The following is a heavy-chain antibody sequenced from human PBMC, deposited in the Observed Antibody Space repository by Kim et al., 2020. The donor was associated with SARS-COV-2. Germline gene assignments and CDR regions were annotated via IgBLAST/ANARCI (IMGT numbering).Heavy chain of an antibody. D-gene: IGHD3-22*01. V-gene: IGHV5-51*01. J-gene: IGHJ4*02. CDR3: ARRGDTSGYYSQ. CDR1: GYTFSNYW. Sequence: GESLKISCKGSGYTFSNYWIAWVRQMPGKRLEWMGIIYPGDSDTRYSPSFQGQVTISADKSISTAFLQWSSLKTSDTARYFCARRGDTSGYYSQWGQGTLVTVSS. CDR2: IYPGDSDT.